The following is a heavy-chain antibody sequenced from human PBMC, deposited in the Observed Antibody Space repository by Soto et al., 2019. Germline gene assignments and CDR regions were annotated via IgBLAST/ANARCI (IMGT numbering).Heavy chain of an antibody. CDR1: GFSFSRKT. CDR2: MAPDGSQI. Sequence: GGSLRLSCAASGFSFSRKTMYWVRQAPGKGLEWVALMAPDGSQIYYGDSVKGRFTISRDNSRNTLYLQMNNLRAEDTSLYLCATDIAATWLLTSWGQGTLVTVSS. V-gene: IGHV3-30-3*01. CDR3: ATDIAATWLLTS. D-gene: IGHD5-12*01. J-gene: IGHJ5*02.